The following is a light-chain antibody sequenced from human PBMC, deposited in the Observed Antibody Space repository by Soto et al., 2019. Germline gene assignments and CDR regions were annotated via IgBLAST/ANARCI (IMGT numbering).Light chain of an antibody. CDR1: QSVLYSSNNKNY. J-gene: IGKJ1*01. V-gene: IGKV4-1*01. Sequence: DFVMTQSPNSLAVSLGERATINCKSSQSVLYSSNNKNYLAWYQQKPGQPPKMLIYWASTRESGVPDRFSGGGSGTDFTLTISNLQAEDVAVYYCQQYYSDPTFGQGTKVEIK. CDR3: QQYYSDPT. CDR2: WAS.